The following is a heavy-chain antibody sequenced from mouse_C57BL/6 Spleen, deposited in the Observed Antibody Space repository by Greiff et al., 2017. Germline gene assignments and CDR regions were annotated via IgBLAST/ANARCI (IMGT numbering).Heavy chain of an antibody. CDR2: ILPGSGST. J-gene: IGHJ3*01. Sequence: QVQLQQSGAELMKPGASVKLSCKATGYTFTGYWIEWVKQRPGHGLEWIGEILPGSGSTNYNEKFKGNATFTADTSSNTAYIQLSSLTTEDSAIYYCARENGSNYGWFAYWGQGTLVTVSA. D-gene: IGHD2-5*01. CDR1: GYTFTGYW. V-gene: IGHV1-9*01. CDR3: ARENGSNYGWFAY.